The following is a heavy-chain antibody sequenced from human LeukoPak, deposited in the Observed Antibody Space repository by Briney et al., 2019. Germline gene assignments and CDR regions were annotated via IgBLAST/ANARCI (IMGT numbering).Heavy chain of an antibody. Sequence: ASVKVSCKASGYTFTSYDINWVRQATGQGLEWMGWINPNSGGTNYAQKFQGRVTMTRDTSISTAYMELSRLRSDDTAVYYCARMLLWFGELFDPWGQGTLVTVSS. CDR2: INPNSGGT. J-gene: IGHJ5*02. CDR3: ARMLLWFGELFDP. D-gene: IGHD3-10*01. V-gene: IGHV1-2*02. CDR1: GYTFTSYD.